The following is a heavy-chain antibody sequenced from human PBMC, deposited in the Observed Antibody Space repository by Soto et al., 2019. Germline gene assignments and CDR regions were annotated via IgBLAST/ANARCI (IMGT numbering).Heavy chain of an antibody. CDR2: IIPILGIA. J-gene: IGHJ6*03. V-gene: IGHV1-69*08. D-gene: IGHD5-12*01. CDR1: GGTFRSYT. CDR3: ARDKDGEEIVATTHDYYYYMDV. Sequence: QVQLVQSGAEVKKPGSSVKVSCTASGGTFRSYTISWVRQAPGQGLEWMGRIIPILGIANYAQKFQGRVTITADKATSTADKERSSLRSEDTAVYYGARDKDGEEIVATTHDYYYYMDVWGKGTTVTVSS.